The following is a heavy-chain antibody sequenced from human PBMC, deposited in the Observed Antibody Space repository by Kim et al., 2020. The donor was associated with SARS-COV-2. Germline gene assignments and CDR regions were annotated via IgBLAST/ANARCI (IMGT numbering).Heavy chain of an antibody. D-gene: IGHD2-2*01. Sequence: GESLKISCKGSGYSFTSYWIGWVRQMPGKGLEWMGIIYPGDSDTRYSPSFQGQVTISADKSISTAYLQWSSLKASDTAMYYCARHPGGIPGVSSGYQLLAAVAWFDPWGQGTLVTVSS. CDR1: GYSFTSYW. J-gene: IGHJ5*02. CDR3: ARHPGGIPGVSSGYQLLAAVAWFDP. CDR2: IYPGDSDT. V-gene: IGHV5-51*01.